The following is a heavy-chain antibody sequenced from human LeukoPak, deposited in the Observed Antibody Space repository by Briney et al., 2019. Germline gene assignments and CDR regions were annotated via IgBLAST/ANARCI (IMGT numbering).Heavy chain of an antibody. J-gene: IGHJ3*02. Sequence: SETLSLTRTVSGGSINAYYWSWIRQPPGKGLEWIAYVRDNGENNYNPSLKSRVAISVDTANNQISPRLNFVTAADTAIYYCARQPANTAAFDIWGLGTMVTVSS. CDR3: ARQPANTAAFDI. D-gene: IGHD5-18*01. CDR2: VRDNGEN. V-gene: IGHV4-59*08. CDR1: GGSINAYY.